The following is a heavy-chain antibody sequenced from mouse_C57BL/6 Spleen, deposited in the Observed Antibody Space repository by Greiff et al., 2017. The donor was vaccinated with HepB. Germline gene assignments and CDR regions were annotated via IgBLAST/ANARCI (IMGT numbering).Heavy chain of an antibody. CDR3: VRPRYDYDPFAY. Sequence: VQLVESGGGLVQPKGSLKLSCAASGFSFNTYAMNWVRQAPGKGLEWVARIRSKSNNYATYYADSVKDRFTISRDDSESMLYLQMNNLKTEDTAMYYCVRPRYDYDPFAYWGQGTLVTVSA. J-gene: IGHJ3*01. V-gene: IGHV10-1*01. CDR1: GFSFNTYA. D-gene: IGHD2-4*01. CDR2: IRSKSNNYAT.